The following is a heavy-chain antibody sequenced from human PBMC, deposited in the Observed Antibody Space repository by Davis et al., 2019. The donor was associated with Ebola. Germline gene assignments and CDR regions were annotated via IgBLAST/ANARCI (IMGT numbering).Heavy chain of an antibody. J-gene: IGHJ6*02. CDR3: AKLGYSSGWSYYYYYGMDA. V-gene: IGHV3-74*01. D-gene: IGHD6-19*01. CDR1: GFTFSSYW. CDR2: INSDGSST. Sequence: PGGSLRLSCAASGFTFSSYWMHWVRQAPGKGLVWVSRINSDGSSTSYADSVKGRFTISRDNSKNTLYLQMNSLRAEDTAVYYCAKLGYSSGWSYYYYYGMDAWGQGTTVTVSS.